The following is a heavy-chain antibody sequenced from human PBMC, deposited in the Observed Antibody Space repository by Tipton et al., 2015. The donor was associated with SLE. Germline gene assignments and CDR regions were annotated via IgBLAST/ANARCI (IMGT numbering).Heavy chain of an antibody. J-gene: IGHJ4*02. V-gene: IGHV3-48*03. CDR2: ISSRASTI. CDR1: GFTFSSYE. D-gene: IGHD2-8*02. CDR3: ARVGTRGPYFDY. Sequence: EASGFTFSSYEMNWVRQAPGKGLEWVSYISSRASTIYYADSVKGRFTISRDNAKNSLFLQMNSLRAEDTAVYYCARVGTRGPYFDYWGQGTLVTVSS.